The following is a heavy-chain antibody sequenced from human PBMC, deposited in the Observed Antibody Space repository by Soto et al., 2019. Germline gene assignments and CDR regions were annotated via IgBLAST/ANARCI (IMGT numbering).Heavy chain of an antibody. CDR1: GGSISSYY. Sequence: PSETLSLTCIVSGGSISSYYWSWIRQPPGKGLEWIGYIYYSGSTNYNPSLKSRVTISVDTSKNQFSLKLSSVTAADTAVYYCAREDDFWSGYNVWGQGTLVTV. V-gene: IGHV4-59*01. CDR3: AREDDFWSGYNV. D-gene: IGHD3-3*01. J-gene: IGHJ4*02. CDR2: IYYSGST.